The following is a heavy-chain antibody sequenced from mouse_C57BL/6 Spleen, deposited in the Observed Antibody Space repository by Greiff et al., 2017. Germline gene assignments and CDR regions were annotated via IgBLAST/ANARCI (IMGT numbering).Heavy chain of an antibody. CDR2: IDPEDGDT. CDR3: TFYYYGSKWYFDV. V-gene: IGHV14-1*01. Sequence: VQLKESGAELVRPGASVKLSCTASGFNIKDYYMHWVKQRPEQGLEWIGRIDPEDGDTEYAPQFQGKATMTADTSSNTAYLQLSSLTSEDTAVYYCTFYYYGSKWYFDVWGTGTTVTVSS. D-gene: IGHD1-1*01. J-gene: IGHJ1*03. CDR1: GFNIKDYY.